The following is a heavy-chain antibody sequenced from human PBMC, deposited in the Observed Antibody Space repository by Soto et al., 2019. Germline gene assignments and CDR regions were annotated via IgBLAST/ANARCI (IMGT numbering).Heavy chain of an antibody. CDR3: ARGLRRYRLPMGSDY. J-gene: IGHJ4*02. D-gene: IGHD1-1*01. CDR1: GGSFSGYY. CDR2: INHSGST. V-gene: IGHV4-34*01. Sequence: QVQLQQWGAGLLKPSETLSLTCAVYGGSFSGYYWSWIRQPPGKGLAWIGEINHSGSTNYNPSLKSRVTISVDTSKNQFSLRLSSVTAADTAVYYCARGLRRYRLPMGSDYWGQGTLVTVSS.